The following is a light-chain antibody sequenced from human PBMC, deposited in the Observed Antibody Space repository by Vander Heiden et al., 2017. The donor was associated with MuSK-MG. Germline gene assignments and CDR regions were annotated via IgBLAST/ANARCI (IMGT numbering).Light chain of an antibody. V-gene: IGLV2-14*03. CDR3: ASYSTTAHLV. CDR2: DGS. CDR1: AVDIGGFNF. J-gene: IGLJ1*01. Sequence: QPALAQPVSVSGSAGQSTTISCSGSAVDIGGFNFVPWYQHFPGRAPRPIIYDGSMRPSGGSGCFSGSKAGYTASLTISNLQPEDESLYFCASYSTTAHLVLGTGT.